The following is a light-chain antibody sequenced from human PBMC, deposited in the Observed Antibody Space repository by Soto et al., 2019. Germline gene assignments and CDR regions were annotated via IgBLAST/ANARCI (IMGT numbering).Light chain of an antibody. CDR1: QSVSSSY. CDR3: QQYGSSHRIT. CDR2: GAS. V-gene: IGKV3-20*01. Sequence: EIVLTQSPGTLSLSPGERATLSCRASQSVSSSYLACYQQKPGQAPRLLIYGASSRATGIPDRFSGSGSGTDFTLTISRLEPEDFAVYYCQQYGSSHRITFGQGTRLEIK. J-gene: IGKJ5*01.